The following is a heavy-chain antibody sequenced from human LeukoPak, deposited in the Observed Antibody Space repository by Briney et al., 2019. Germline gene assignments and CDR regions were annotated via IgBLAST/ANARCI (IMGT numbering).Heavy chain of an antibody. CDR1: GYTFTNHG. CDR2: INPNSGGT. Sequence: GASVKVSCKASGYTFTNHGINWVRQAPGQGLEWMGWINPNSGGTNYAQKFQGRVTMTRDTSISTAYMELSRLRSDDTAVYYCARDGGIAAAWNDYWGQGTLVTVSS. D-gene: IGHD6-13*01. V-gene: IGHV1-2*02. J-gene: IGHJ4*02. CDR3: ARDGGIAAAWNDY.